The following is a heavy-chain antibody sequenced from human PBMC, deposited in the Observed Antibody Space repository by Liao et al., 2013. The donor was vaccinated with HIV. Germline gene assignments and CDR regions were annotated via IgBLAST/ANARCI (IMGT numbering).Heavy chain of an antibody. CDR1: GASFRGYY. J-gene: IGHJ3*02. CDR3: ARGRGTSAFDI. D-gene: IGHD1-1*01. Sequence: QVHLQEWGAGLLKPAETLSLTCAVDGASFRGYYWSWIRQAPGKGLEWLGEVTHSGGTNHNPSLKSRLTISVDTSKNQVSLRLSSVTAADTAVYYCARGRGTSAFDIWGQGTMVTVSS. V-gene: IGHV4-34*01. CDR2: VTHSGGT.